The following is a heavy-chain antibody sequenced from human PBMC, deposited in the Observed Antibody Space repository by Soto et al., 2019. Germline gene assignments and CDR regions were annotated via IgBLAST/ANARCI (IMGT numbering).Heavy chain of an antibody. Sequence: PSQTLSLTCAISGDSVSGNSAAWNWIRQSPSRGLEWLGRTYYRSKWYNDYAVSVKSRITINPDTSKNQFSLQLNSVTPEDTAVYYCARDRKRYSSGWSSLTAYGMDVWGQGTTVTVSS. CDR1: GDSVSGNSAA. CDR3: ARDRKRYSSGWSSLTAYGMDV. V-gene: IGHV6-1*01. CDR2: TYYRSKWYN. J-gene: IGHJ6*02. D-gene: IGHD6-19*01.